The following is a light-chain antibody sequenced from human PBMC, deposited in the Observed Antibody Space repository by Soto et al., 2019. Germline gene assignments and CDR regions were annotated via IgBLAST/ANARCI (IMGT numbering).Light chain of an antibody. Sequence: EIVMMQSPATLSVSPGDRATLSCRASESVTSSLAWYQQKPGQAPRLLIYDASTRATGIPARFSGSGSGTEFTLIISSLQSEDSAVYYCQQYNSWLWTFGQGTKVDTK. CDR3: QQYNSWLWT. CDR2: DAS. J-gene: IGKJ1*01. V-gene: IGKV3-15*01. CDR1: ESVTSS.